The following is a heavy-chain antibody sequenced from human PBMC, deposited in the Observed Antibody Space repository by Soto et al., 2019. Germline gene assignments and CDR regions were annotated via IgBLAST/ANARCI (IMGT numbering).Heavy chain of an antibody. J-gene: IGHJ4*02. D-gene: IGHD2-15*01. CDR1: GFTFSSYA. V-gene: IGHV3-30-3*01. CDR2: ISYDGSNK. Sequence: GGSLRLSCAASGFTFSSYAMHWVRQAPGKGLEWVAVISYDGSNKYYADSVKGRFTISRDNSKNTLYLQMNSLRAEDTAVYYCARDKIVPPPDCSGGSCYSCYFDYWGQGTLVTVSS. CDR3: ARDKIVPPPDCSGGSCYSCYFDY.